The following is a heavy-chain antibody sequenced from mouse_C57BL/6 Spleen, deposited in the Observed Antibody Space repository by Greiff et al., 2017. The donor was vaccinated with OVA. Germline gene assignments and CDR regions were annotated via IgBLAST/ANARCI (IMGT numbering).Heavy chain of an antibody. CDR3: ARGYDGY. CDR1: GYSFTGYY. V-gene: IGHV1-42*01. CDR2: INPSTGGT. D-gene: IGHD2-2*01. Sequence: EVQLQQSGPELVKPGASVKISCKASGYSFTGYYMNWVKQSPEKSLEWIGEINPSTGGTTYNQKFKAKATLTVDKSSSTAYMQLKSLTSEDSAVYYCARGYDGYWGQGPTLTVSS. J-gene: IGHJ2*01.